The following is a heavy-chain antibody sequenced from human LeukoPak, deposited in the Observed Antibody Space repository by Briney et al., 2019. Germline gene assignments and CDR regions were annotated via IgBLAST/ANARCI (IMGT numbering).Heavy chain of an antibody. CDR3: ARHVQDLGIKV. Sequence: SETLSLTCTVSGASISSSDSYWSWIRQPPGKGLEWIGSNYRRGSTSYNPSLKSRVTVSEDMSKNHFSLRLSSVTAADTAVYYCARHVQDLGIKVWGQGTTVTVSS. J-gene: IGHJ6*02. CDR2: NYRRGST. CDR1: GASISSSDSY. V-gene: IGHV4-39*01.